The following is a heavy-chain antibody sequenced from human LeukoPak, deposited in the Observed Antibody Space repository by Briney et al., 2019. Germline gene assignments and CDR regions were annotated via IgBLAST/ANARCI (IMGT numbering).Heavy chain of an antibody. V-gene: IGHV3-30*02. D-gene: IGHD5-12*01. CDR2: ILYDGGNK. J-gene: IGHJ6*03. CDR3: AKQSNSGYAQYYYYMDV. CDR1: GFTFSSYG. Sequence: GGSLRLSCAASGFTFSSYGVHWVRQAPGKGLEWVTFILYDGGNKYHADSVKGRFTISRDNSKNTLYLQMNSLRAEDTAVYYCAKQSNSGYAQYYYYMDVWGKGTTVTISS.